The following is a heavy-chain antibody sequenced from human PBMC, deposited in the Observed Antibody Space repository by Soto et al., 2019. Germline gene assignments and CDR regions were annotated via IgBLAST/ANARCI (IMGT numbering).Heavy chain of an antibody. J-gene: IGHJ6*03. CDR2: IKQDGSEK. Sequence: GGSLRLSCAASGFTFSSYWMSWVRQAPGKGLEWVANIKQDGSEKYYVDSVKGRFTISRDNAKNSLYLQMNSLRAEDTAVYYCARETTRVYYYYMDVWGKGTTVTVSS. CDR3: ARETTRVYYYYMDV. V-gene: IGHV3-7*01. CDR1: GFTFSSYW. D-gene: IGHD4-4*01.